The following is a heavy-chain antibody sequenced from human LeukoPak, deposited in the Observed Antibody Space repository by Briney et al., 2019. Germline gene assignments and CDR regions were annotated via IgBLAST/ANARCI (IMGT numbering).Heavy chain of an antibody. CDR1: GFTFSSYA. J-gene: IGHJ4*02. V-gene: IGHV3-23*01. D-gene: IGHD3-10*01. CDR3: AKSVGSGVYYNNDC. CDR2: ITSGGGT. Sequence: GGSLRLSCAASGFTFSSYAMTWARQAPGQGLEWVSGITSGGGTYYADSVKGRFTISRDNSKNTLYVQMNSLRDEDTAVYYCAKSVGSGVYYNNDCWGQGTLVTVSS.